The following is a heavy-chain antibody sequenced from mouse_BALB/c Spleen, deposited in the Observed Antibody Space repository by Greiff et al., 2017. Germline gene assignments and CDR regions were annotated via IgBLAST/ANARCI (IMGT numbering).Heavy chain of an antibody. CDR2: ISSGSSTI. CDR1: GFTFSSFG. D-gene: IGHD1-1*02. J-gene: IGHJ3*01. CDR3: ASHGPGGFAY. V-gene: IGHV5-17*02. Sequence: DVKLQESGGGLVQPGGSRKLSCAASGFTFSSFGMHWVRQAPEKGLEWVAYISSGSSTIYYADTVKGRFTISRDNPKNTLFLQMTSLRSEDTAMYYCASHGPGGFAYWGQGTLVTVSA.